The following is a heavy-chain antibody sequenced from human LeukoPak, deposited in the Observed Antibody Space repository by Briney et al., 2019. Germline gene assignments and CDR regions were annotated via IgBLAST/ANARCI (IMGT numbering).Heavy chain of an antibody. V-gene: IGHV3-21*01. Sequence: GGSLRLSCAASGFTFSSYSMNWVRQAPGKGLEWVSSISSGSTYRYYADSVKGRFTISRDNAKNSLYLQMKSLRAEDTALYYCARRGYHDYSGFDYWGQGTLVTVSS. CDR2: ISSGSTYR. CDR3: ARRGYHDYSGFDY. D-gene: IGHD1-26*01. J-gene: IGHJ4*02. CDR1: GFTFSSYS.